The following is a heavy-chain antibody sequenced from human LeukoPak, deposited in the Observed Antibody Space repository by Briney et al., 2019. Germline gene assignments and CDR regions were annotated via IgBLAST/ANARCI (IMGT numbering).Heavy chain of an antibody. CDR1: GFTFSRYA. J-gene: IGHJ4*02. D-gene: IGHD6-19*01. V-gene: IGHV3-23*01. CDR2: ISGNAGSP. CDR3: AKDLQVSSAYHFDY. Sequence: GGSLRLSCAASGFTFSRYAMSWVRKAPGKGLEWVSAISGNAGSPPYADSVSGRFTISRDNSRNTLYLQMNSLRAEDTAVYYCAKDLQVSSAYHFDYWGQGTLVSVSS.